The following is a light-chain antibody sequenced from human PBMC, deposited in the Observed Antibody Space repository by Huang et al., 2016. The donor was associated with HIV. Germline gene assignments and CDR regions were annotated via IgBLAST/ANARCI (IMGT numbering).Light chain of an antibody. CDR1: QSGLHSSNNKNY. V-gene: IGKV4-1*01. J-gene: IGKJ3*01. Sequence: DIVMTQSPDFLAVSLGERATLNCKSSQSGLHSSNNKNYLAWYQQKPGQPPKLLIYWTSTRESGVPDRFSGSGSGTDFTLTISSLQAEDVAVYFCQQYYSIPFTFGPGTKVEIK. CDR3: QQYYSIPFT. CDR2: WTS.